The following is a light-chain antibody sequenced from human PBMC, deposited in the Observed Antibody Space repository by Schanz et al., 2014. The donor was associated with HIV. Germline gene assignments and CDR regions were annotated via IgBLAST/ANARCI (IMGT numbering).Light chain of an antibody. Sequence: QSVLAQPPSVSGAPGQRVTISCTGSSSNIGADYDVHWYQLIPGTTPKLVIFDSTNRPSGVPDRFSGSKSGTLASLAISGLRSDDEADYYCAAWDDGLNGPVFGGGTKLTVL. CDR1: SSNIGADYD. J-gene: IGLJ2*01. CDR3: AAWDDGLNGPV. V-gene: IGLV1-40*01. CDR2: DST.